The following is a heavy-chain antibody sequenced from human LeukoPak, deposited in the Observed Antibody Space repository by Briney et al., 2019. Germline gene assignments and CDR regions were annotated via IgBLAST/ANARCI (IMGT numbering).Heavy chain of an antibody. CDR1: GGTFSSYA. J-gene: IGHJ6*03. Sequence: SVRVSCKASGGTFSSYAISWVRQAPGQGLEWMGGIIPIFGTANYAQKFQGRVTITADKSTSTAYMELSSLRSEDTAVYYCARSGFAERIYYYYYMDVWGKGTTVTVSS. CDR3: ARSGFAERIYYYYYMDV. CDR2: IIPIFGTA. D-gene: IGHD2/OR15-2a*01. V-gene: IGHV1-69*06.